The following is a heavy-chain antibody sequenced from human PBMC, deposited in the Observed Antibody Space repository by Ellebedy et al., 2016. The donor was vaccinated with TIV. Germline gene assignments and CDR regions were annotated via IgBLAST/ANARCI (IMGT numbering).Heavy chain of an antibody. Sequence: AASVKVSCKASGGTFSSYAISWVRQAPGQGLEWMGGIIPIFGTANYAQKFQGRVTITADESTSTAYMELSSLRSEDTAVYYCARGGETNDIVVVPASSFDYWGQGTLVTVSS. J-gene: IGHJ4*02. CDR1: GGTFSSYA. CDR2: IIPIFGTA. D-gene: IGHD2-2*01. CDR3: ARGGETNDIVVVPASSFDY. V-gene: IGHV1-69*13.